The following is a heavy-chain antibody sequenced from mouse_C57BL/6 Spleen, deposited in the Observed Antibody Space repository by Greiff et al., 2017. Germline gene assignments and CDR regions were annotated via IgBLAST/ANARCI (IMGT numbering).Heavy chain of an antibody. CDR1: GFTFSSYG. D-gene: IGHD1-1*01. J-gene: IGHJ1*03. CDR3: ARHGGSSPSYWYFDV. CDR2: ISSGGSYT. Sequence: EVMLVESGGDLVKPGGSLKLSCAASGFTFSSYGMSWVRQTPDKRLGWVATISSGGSYTYYPDSVKGRFTISRDNAKNTLYLQMSSLKSEDTAMYYCARHGGSSPSYWYFDVWGTGTTVTVSS. V-gene: IGHV5-6*02.